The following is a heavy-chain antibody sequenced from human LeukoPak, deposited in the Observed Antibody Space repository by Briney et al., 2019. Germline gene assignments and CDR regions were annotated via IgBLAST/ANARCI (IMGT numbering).Heavy chain of an antibody. CDR3: AAEYGHYGSGSPISSYYYYGMDV. Sequence: ASVKVSCKASGFTFTSSAMQWVRQARGQRLEWIGWIVVDSGNTNYAQKFQERVTITRDMSTSTAYMELSSLRSGDTAVYYCAAEYGHYGSGSPISSYYYYGMDVWGQGTTVTVSS. D-gene: IGHD3-10*01. V-gene: IGHV1-58*02. J-gene: IGHJ6*02. CDR2: IVVDSGNT. CDR1: GFTFTSSA.